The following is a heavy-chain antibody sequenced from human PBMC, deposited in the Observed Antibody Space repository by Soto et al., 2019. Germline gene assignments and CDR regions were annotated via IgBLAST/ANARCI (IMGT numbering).Heavy chain of an antibody. V-gene: IGHV3-72*01. CDR1: GFTFSDHY. CDR2: IKNKANSYTT. Sequence: GGSLRLSCAASGFTFSDHYMDWARQAPGKGLEWVGRIKNKANSYTTEYAASVKGRFTISRDDSKNSLNLQMSSLKTEDTAVYYCTRLRLGVTTRYFDYWGQGTLVTVSS. D-gene: IGHD4-4*01. J-gene: IGHJ4*02. CDR3: TRLRLGVTTRYFDY.